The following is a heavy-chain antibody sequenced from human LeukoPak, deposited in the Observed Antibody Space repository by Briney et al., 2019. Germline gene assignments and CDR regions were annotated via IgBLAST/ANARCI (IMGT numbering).Heavy chain of an antibody. CDR1: GVSISSSNSY. D-gene: IGHD3-10*01. V-gene: IGHV4-39*06. CDR3: ARGLGPGNWFDP. J-gene: IGHJ5*02. CDR2: NYHSGST. Sequence: PSETLSLTCTVSGVSISSSNSYWGWIRQPPGKGLEWIGSNYHSGSTFYNPSLKSRVTISVDTSKNQFPLKLSSVTAADTAMFYCARGLGPGNWFDPWGQGTLVNVSS.